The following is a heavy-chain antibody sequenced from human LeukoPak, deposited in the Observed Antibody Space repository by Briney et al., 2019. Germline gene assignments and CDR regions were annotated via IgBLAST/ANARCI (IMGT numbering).Heavy chain of an antibody. V-gene: IGHV3-23*01. D-gene: IGHD3-9*01. Sequence: SGGSLRLSCAASGFTFSNYAMSWVRQAPGEGLEWVSAINGRGGSTFYADSVKGRFTISRDNSKNTLYPQMNTLRAEDTAVYYCAKTDPADWYYFDYWGQGTLVTVSS. CDR3: AKTDPADWYYFDY. CDR2: INGRGGST. J-gene: IGHJ4*02. CDR1: GFTFSNYA.